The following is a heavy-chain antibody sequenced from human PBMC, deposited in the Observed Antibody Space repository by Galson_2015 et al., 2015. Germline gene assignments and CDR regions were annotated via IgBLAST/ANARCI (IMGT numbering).Heavy chain of an antibody. CDR2: ISSNGGST. CDR1: GFTFSSYA. Sequence: SLRLSCAASGFTFSSYAMHWVRQAPGKGLEYVSAISSNGGSTYYADSVKGRFTISRDNSKDTLYLQMSSLRAEDTAVYYCVKDYWLGELSAAAQAFDYWGQGTLVTVSS. J-gene: IGHJ4*02. V-gene: IGHV3-64D*08. CDR3: VKDYWLGELSAAAQAFDY. D-gene: IGHD3-10*01.